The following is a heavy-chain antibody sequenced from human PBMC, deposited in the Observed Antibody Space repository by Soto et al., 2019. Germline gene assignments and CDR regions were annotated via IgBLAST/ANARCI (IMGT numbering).Heavy chain of an antibody. D-gene: IGHD1-1*01. Sequence: ASVKVSCKASGFSLTGYYFHWIRAAPGQGLEWMGWINGGTGQTKHSHRFQDRVSITRDTSASTAYMELSSLRSEDTAVYYCARGKGMEENYYYYGLDIWGQGTTVTVSS. V-gene: IGHV1-3*01. J-gene: IGHJ6*02. CDR2: INGGTGQT. CDR1: GFSLTGYY. CDR3: ARGKGMEENYYYYGLDI.